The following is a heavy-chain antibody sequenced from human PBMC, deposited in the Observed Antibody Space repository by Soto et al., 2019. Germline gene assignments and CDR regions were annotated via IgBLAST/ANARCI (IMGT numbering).Heavy chain of an antibody. D-gene: IGHD4-17*01. CDR3: SRDDYSCNSDQCFGY. J-gene: IGHJ4*02. CDR1: GYTFTGYY. V-gene: IGHV1-2*02. Sequence: ASVKVCCKASGYTFTGYYIHWVRQAPGQGLEWMGWISANSGGTKYAQKFQGRVTMTRDTSMSTAYMELRRLRCDHTAVYFCSRDDYSCNSDQCFGYWGQGTLVTVSS. CDR2: ISANSGGT.